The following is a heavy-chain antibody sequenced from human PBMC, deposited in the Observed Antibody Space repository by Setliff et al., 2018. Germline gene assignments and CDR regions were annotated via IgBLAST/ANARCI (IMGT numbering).Heavy chain of an antibody. J-gene: IGHJ3*02. CDR1: GGTFTSYT. V-gene: IGHV1-69*13. D-gene: IGHD1-26*01. CDR3: ARDGPGVGQSNASAI. Sequence: GASVKVSCKASGGTFTSYTISWVRQAPGQGLEWMGGIIPMFGAANYARMFQDRVTITADDSTTTAYLELTGLTSEDTAVYFCARDGPGVGQSNASAIWGPGTMVTVSS. CDR2: IIPMFGAA.